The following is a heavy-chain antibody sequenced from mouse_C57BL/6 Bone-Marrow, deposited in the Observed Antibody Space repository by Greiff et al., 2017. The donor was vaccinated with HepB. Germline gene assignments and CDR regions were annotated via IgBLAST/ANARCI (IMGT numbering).Heavy chain of an antibody. J-gene: IGHJ1*03. D-gene: IGHD1-1*01. V-gene: IGHV2-2*01. Sequence: QVQLQQSGPGLVQPSQSLSITCTVSGFSLTSYGVHWVRQSPGKGLEWLGVIWSGGSTDYNAAFISRLSISKDNSKSQVFFKMNSLQADDTAIYYCARTRGFTTVVDWYFDVWGTGTTVTVSS. CDR2: IWSGGST. CDR1: GFSLTSYG. CDR3: ARTRGFTTVVDWYFDV.